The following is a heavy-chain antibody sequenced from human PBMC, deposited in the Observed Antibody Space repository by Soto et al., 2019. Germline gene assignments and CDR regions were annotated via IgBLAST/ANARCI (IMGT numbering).Heavy chain of an antibody. CDR3: ARHNVGDLAARWGI. Sequence: QLQLQESGPGLVKPSETLSLTCTVSGGSISSSSYYWGWIRQPPGKGLEWIGSIYYSGSTYYNPSLKSRVTISVDTSKNQFSLKLSSVTAADTAVYYCARHNVGDLAARWGIWGQGTLVTVSS. CDR2: IYYSGST. CDR1: GGSISSSSYY. J-gene: IGHJ4*02. D-gene: IGHD6-6*01. V-gene: IGHV4-39*01.